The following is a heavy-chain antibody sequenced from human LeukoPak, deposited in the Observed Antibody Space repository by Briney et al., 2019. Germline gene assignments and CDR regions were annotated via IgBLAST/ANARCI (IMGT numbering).Heavy chain of an antibody. Sequence: ASVKVSCEASGYTFTSYDINWVRQATGQGLERMGWMNPNSGNTGYAQKFQGRVTMTRNTSISTAYMGLSSLRSEDTAVYYCARTMEGYYYDSSGYYALDAFDIWGQGTMVTVSS. CDR3: ARTMEGYYYDSSGYYALDAFDI. D-gene: IGHD3-22*01. CDR2: MNPNSGNT. J-gene: IGHJ3*02. V-gene: IGHV1-8*01. CDR1: GYTFTSYD.